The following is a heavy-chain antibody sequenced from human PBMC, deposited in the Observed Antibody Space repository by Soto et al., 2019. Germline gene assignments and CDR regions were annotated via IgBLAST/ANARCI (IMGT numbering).Heavy chain of an antibody. CDR1: GYTFTSYD. Sequence: ASVKVSCKASGYTFTSYDINWVRQATGQGLEWMGWMNPNSGNTGYAQKFQGRVTMTRNTSISTAYMELSSLRSEDTAVYYCARGPQDIVVVVAAGGNWFDPWGQGTLVTVSS. CDR3: ARGPQDIVVVVAAGGNWFDP. CDR2: MNPNSGNT. V-gene: IGHV1-8*01. J-gene: IGHJ5*02. D-gene: IGHD2-15*01.